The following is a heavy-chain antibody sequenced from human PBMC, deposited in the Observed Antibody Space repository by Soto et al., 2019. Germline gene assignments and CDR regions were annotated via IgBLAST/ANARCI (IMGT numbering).Heavy chain of an antibody. CDR1: GFTFSDYY. V-gene: IGHV3-11*01. D-gene: IGHD3-10*01. Sequence: QVQLVESGGGLVKPGGSLRLSCAASGFTFSDYYMSWIRQAPGKGLEWISCISSGGIPTYYADSVKGRFTISRDNAKNSLSLQMNSLRAEDTAVYYCARNGRRIGEFQSDYWGQGTLVTVSS. J-gene: IGHJ4*02. CDR3: ARNGRRIGEFQSDY. CDR2: ISSGGIPT.